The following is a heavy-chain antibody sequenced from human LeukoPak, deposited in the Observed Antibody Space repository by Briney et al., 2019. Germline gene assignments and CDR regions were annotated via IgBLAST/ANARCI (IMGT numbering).Heavy chain of an antibody. Sequence: PGGSLRLSCAASGFTFSRYSMNWVRQAPEKGPEWVSSISSRSSFIYYADSVKGRFTISRDNAKNSLYLQMNSLRAEDTAVYYCARDPPLGSCSTISCPHLDYWGQGTLVTVSS. D-gene: IGHD2-2*01. V-gene: IGHV3-21*01. CDR2: ISSRSSFI. CDR1: GFTFSRYS. J-gene: IGHJ4*02. CDR3: ARDPPLGSCSTISCPHLDY.